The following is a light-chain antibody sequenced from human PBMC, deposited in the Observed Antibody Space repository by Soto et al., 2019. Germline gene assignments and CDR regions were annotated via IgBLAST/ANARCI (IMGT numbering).Light chain of an antibody. CDR3: HQTYTFPPT. V-gene: IGKV1-39*01. CDR2: GAS. CDR1: QSISSS. Sequence: DLQMTQSPSSLSASVGDRVIITCRASQSISSSLNWYQQRPGKAPKLLIYGASSFQSGVPSRFSGSGSGTDFTLTISSLQPEDFATYYCHQTYTFPPTFGGGTKVE. J-gene: IGKJ4*01.